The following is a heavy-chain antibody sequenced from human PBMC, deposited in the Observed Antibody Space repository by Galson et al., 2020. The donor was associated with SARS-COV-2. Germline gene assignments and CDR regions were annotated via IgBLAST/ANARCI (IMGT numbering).Heavy chain of an antibody. Sequence: ASVKVSCKFSGYTLTELSMHWVRQAPGKGLEWMGGFDPEDGETIYAQKFQGRVTMTEDTSTDTAYMELSSQRSEDTAVYYCASSPSTTGTTRENYYYYYGMDVWGQGTTVTVSS. CDR1: GYTLTELS. J-gene: IGHJ6*02. CDR2: FDPEDGET. CDR3: ASSPSTTGTTRENYYYYYGMDV. V-gene: IGHV1-24*01. D-gene: IGHD1-7*01.